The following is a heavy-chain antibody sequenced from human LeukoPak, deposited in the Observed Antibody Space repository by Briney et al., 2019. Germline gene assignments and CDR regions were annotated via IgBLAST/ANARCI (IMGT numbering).Heavy chain of an antibody. D-gene: IGHD2-21*01. CDR2: ISYDGSNK. J-gene: IGHJ3*02. CDR1: GFTFSSYA. V-gene: IGHV3-30-3*01. CDR3: ARESLIHDAFDI. Sequence: PGGSLRLSCAASGFTFSSYAMHWVRQAPGKGLEWVAVISYDGSNKYYADSVKGRFTISRDNSKNTLYLQMNSLRAEDTAVYYCARESLIHDAFDIWGQGTMVTVSS.